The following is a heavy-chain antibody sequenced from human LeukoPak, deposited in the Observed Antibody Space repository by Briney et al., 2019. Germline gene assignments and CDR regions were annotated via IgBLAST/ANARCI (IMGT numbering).Heavy chain of an antibody. CDR3: ARQSQLYCSSTSCYTPYGYYYYYMDV. CDR2: IYYSGST. D-gene: IGHD2-2*02. J-gene: IGHJ6*03. V-gene: IGHV4-59*05. Sequence: PSETLSLTCSVSGDSISTYYWSWIRQPPGKGLEWIGSIYYSGSTYYNPSLKSRVTISVDTSKNQFSLKLSSVTAADTAVYYCARQSQLYCSSTSCYTPYGYYYYYMDVWGKGTTVTVSS. CDR1: GDSISTYY.